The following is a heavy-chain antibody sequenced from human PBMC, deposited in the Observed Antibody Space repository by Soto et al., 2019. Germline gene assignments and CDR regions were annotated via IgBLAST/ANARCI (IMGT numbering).Heavy chain of an antibody. CDR1: GCTFSSYA. CDR2: IIPIFGTA. D-gene: IGHD1-7*01. J-gene: IGHJ4*02. V-gene: IGHV1-69*13. CDR3: ARDPSGITGTTDLDY. Sequence: SVKVSCKAPGCTFSSYAISCVRQAPGQVLEWMGGIIPIFGTANYAQKFQGRVTITADESTSTAYMELSSLRSEDTAVYYCARDPSGITGTTDLDYWGQGTLVTVSS.